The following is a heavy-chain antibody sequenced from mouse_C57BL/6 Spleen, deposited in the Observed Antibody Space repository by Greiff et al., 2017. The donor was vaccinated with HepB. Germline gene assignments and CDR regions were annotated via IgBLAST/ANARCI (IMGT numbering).Heavy chain of an antibody. CDR2: INYDGSST. J-gene: IGHJ2*01. V-gene: IGHV5-16*01. CDR1: GFTFSDYY. CDR3: AREGITTVVFDY. D-gene: IGHD1-1*01. Sequence: EVKVEESEGGLVQPGSSMKLSCTASGFTFSDYYMAWVRQVPEKGLEWVANINYDGSSTYYLDSLKSRFIISRDNAKNILYLQMSSLKSEDTATYYCAREGITTVVFDYWGQGTTLTVSS.